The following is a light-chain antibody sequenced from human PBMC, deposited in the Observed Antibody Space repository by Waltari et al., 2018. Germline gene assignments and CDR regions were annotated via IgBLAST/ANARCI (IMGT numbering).Light chain of an antibody. CDR3: QAWDSGTV. CDR2: QNN. V-gene: IGLV3-1*01. J-gene: IGLJ3*02. CDR1: ALDNNY. Sequence: SRELTQPPSVSVSPGQTASIPCFGDALDNNYAHWYQQKPGRSPVLVIHQNNKRPSGIPDRFSGSKAGKTATLTISGTQAMDEADYYCQAWDSGTVFGGGTKLTVL.